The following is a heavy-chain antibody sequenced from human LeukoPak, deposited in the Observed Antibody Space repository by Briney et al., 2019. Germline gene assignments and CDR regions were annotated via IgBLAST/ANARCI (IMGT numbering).Heavy chain of an antibody. CDR2: INTDGSST. CDR1: GFTFSSYW. CDR3: ARWSMTRGSGVY. J-gene: IGHJ4*02. D-gene: IGHD2-8*01. V-gene: IGHV3-74*01. Sequence: GGSLRLSCAASGFTFSSYWMHWVRQAPGKGLVWVSRINTDGSSTSYADSVKGRFTISRDNAKNTLYLQMNSLRAEDTAVYYCARWSMTRGSGVYWGQGTLVTVSS.